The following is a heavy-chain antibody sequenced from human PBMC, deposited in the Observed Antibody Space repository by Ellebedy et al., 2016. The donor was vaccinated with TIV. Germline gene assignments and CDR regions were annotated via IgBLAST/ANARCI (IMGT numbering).Heavy chain of an antibody. V-gene: IGHV3-23*01. D-gene: IGHD3-22*01. J-gene: IGHJ4*02. CDR2: ISGSGGST. CDR3: AKVATMIVRRNSFDY. CDR1: GFTFSNYA. Sequence: GESLKISCAASGFTFSNYAMSWVRQAPGEGLEWVSAISGSGGSTYYADSVKGRFSISRDNSKNTLYLQMNSLIAEDTAVYYCAKVATMIVRRNSFDYWGQGTLVTVSS.